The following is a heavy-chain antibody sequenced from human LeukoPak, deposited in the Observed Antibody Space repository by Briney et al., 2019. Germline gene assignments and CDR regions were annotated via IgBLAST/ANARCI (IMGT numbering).Heavy chain of an antibody. CDR1: GGSISSHY. CDR2: IYYSGST. Sequence: SETLSLTCTVSGGSISSHYWSWIRQPPGKGLEWIGYIYYSGSTNYNPSLKSRVTISVDTSKNQFSLKLSSVTAADTAVYYCARDYYDSSGYLSDAFDIWGQGTMVTVSS. CDR3: ARDYYDSSGYLSDAFDI. V-gene: IGHV4-59*11. J-gene: IGHJ3*02. D-gene: IGHD3-22*01.